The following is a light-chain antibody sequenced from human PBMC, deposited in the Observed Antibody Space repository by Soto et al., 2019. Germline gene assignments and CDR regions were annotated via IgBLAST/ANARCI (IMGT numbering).Light chain of an antibody. CDR2: GAS. CDR1: QSVSSN. Sequence: IVMTQSPATLSVSPGERVTLPCRASQSVSSNLAWYQQKPGQAPSLLIYGASTRATGTPARFSGSGSGTEFTLTISSLQSEDFAVYYCQQYIRWPLTFGGGTKVDIK. CDR3: QQYIRWPLT. V-gene: IGKV3-15*01. J-gene: IGKJ4*01.